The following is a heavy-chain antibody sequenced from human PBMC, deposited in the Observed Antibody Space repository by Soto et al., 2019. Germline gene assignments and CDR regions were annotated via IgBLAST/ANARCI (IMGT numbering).Heavy chain of an antibody. CDR2: ISSDGSEK. D-gene: IGHD5-18*01. J-gene: IGHJ6*02. Sequence: QVQLLETGGDVVQPGRSLRLSCVASGFSFGSYPMHWVRQAPGKGLEWLAVISSDGSEKLHAESVQGRFTISRGNSKRALYLQMSALYTDDSAVYQSTRSGSSTAMVWCVENYCCFDVWGLGTTVTVSS. V-gene: IGHV3-30-3*01. CDR3: TRSGSSTAMVWCVENYCCFDV. CDR1: GFSFGSYP.